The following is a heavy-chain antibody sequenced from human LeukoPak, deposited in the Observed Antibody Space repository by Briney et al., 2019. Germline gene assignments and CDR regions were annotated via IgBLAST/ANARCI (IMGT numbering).Heavy chain of an antibody. CDR1: VFITSSDF. J-gene: IGHJ4*02. V-gene: IGHV3-53*01. Sequence: GGSLRLSCAASVFITSSDFMGWVRQAPEKGLEWVSLIHTGGTTFYTDSVKGRFTISRDTSMNTVSLQMNTLRAEGTAIYHCVYSRGTYWGQGTLVTVSS. D-gene: IGHD3-16*01. CDR3: VYSRGTY. CDR2: IHTGGTT.